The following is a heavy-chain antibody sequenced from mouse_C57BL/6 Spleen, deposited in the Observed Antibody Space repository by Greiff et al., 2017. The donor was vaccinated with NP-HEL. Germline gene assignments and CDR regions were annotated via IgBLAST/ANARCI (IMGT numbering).Heavy chain of an antibody. CDR2: INPNNGGT. J-gene: IGHJ2*01. Sequence: VQLQQSGPELVKPGASVKISCTASGYTFTDYYMNWVKQSHGKSLEWIGDINPNNGGTSYNQKFKGKATLTVDKSSSPAYMELRSLTSEDAAVYYCARGGGNFPFDDWGQGTTLTVSS. CDR3: ARGGGNFPFDD. D-gene: IGHD2-1*01. CDR1: GYTFTDYY. V-gene: IGHV1-26*01.